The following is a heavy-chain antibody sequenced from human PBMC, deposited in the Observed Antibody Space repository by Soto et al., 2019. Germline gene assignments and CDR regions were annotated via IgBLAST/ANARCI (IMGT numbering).Heavy chain of an antibody. CDR1: GGTFSSDS. J-gene: IGHJ4*02. Sequence: QVQLVQSGAEVKKPGSSVKVSCKASGGTFSSDSFSWVRQAPGQGLEWMGGIIPMFDTPIYAQKFQDRVTSTADESTSTDYMQLSSLGSGDTAVYYCARSGGLDRDFNYWGQVSLVTVSA. V-gene: IGHV1-69*12. CDR3: ARSGGLDRDFNY. D-gene: IGHD2-15*01. CDR2: IIPMFDTP.